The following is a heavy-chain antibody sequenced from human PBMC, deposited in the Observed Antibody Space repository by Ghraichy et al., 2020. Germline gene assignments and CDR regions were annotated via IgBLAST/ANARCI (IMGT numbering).Heavy chain of an antibody. V-gene: IGHV4-34*01. J-gene: IGHJ4*02. CDR1: GGSFSGYY. Sequence: SETMSLTCAVYGGSFSGYYWSWIRQPPGKGLEWIGEINHSGSTNYNPSLKSRVTISVDTSKNQFSLKLSSVTAADTAVYYCARRGRDGYNSALPGPYYYFDYWGQGTLVTVSS. CDR2: INHSGST. D-gene: IGHD5-24*01. CDR3: ARRGRDGYNSALPGPYYYFDY.